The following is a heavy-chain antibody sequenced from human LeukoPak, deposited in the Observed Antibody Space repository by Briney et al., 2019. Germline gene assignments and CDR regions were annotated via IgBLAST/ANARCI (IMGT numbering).Heavy chain of an antibody. CDR1: GYRFTTYW. J-gene: IGHJ4*02. CDR3: ATRIDGTYY. V-gene: IGHV5-51*01. Sequence: GESLQISCKGSGYRFTTYWIGWMRQMPGRGLEWMAIITPGNSDTQYSPSLQGQVTISADKSISTAYLQWSSLKASDSAMYYCATRIDGTYYWGQGTLVTVSS. CDR2: ITPGNSDT. D-gene: IGHD1-26*01.